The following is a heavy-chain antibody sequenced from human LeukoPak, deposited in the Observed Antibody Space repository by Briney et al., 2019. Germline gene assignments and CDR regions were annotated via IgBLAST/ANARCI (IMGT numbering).Heavy chain of an antibody. V-gene: IGHV4-34*01. CDR3: ARGKYYDSSGYLYYYHMDV. D-gene: IGHD3-22*01. CDR2: INHSGST. J-gene: IGHJ6*03. Sequence: SETLSLTCAVYGGSFSGYYWSWIRQPPGKGLEWIGEINHSGSTNYNPSLKSRVTISVDTSKNQFSLKLSSVTAADTAVYYCARGKYYDSSGYLYYYHMDVWGKGTTVTVSS. CDR1: GGSFSGYY.